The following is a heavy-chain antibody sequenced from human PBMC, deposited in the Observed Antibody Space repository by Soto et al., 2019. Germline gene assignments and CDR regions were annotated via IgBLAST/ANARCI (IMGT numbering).Heavy chain of an antibody. D-gene: IGHD6-13*01. CDR3: ARGRPGYSSSWYSW. J-gene: IGHJ4*02. Sequence: SETLSLTCAVYGGSFSGHYWSWIRQPPGKGLEWIGEINLGGSTNYNPSLKSRVTISVGTSKNQFSVKMRSVTAADTAVYYCARGRPGYSSSWYSWWGQGTLVTVSS. CDR1: GGSFSGHY. CDR2: INLGGST. V-gene: IGHV4-34*01.